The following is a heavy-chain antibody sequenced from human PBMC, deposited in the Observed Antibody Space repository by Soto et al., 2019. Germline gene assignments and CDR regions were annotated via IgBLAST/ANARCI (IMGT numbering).Heavy chain of an antibody. Sequence: QLQLQESGPGLVKPSETLSLTCTVSGDSINTHLYYWGWVRQSPGKGLEWIATIYYDGTTFYSPSLKSRVTISVDTSKNQFFLNLNSVTATDTAVYYCARRRHGYFDSWGQGTLVTVSS. J-gene: IGHJ4*02. V-gene: IGHV4-39*01. CDR2: IYYDGTT. CDR3: ARRRHGYFDS. CDR1: GDSINTHLYY.